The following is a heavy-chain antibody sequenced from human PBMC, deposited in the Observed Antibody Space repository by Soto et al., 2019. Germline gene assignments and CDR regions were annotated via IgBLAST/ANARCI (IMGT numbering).Heavy chain of an antibody. CDR1: GYTFTSYA. V-gene: IGHV1-3*01. Sequence: ASVKVSCKASGYTFTSYAMHWVRQAPGQRLEWMGWINAGNGNTKYSQKFQGRVTITRDKSASTAYMELSSLRSEDTAVYYCARAWVYCSSTSCYAAGGYYYYMDVWGKGTTVTVSS. J-gene: IGHJ6*03. CDR3: ARAWVYCSSTSCYAAGGYYYYMDV. D-gene: IGHD2-2*01. CDR2: INAGNGNT.